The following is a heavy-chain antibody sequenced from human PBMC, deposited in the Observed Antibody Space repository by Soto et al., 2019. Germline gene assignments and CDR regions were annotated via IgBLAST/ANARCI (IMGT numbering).Heavy chain of an antibody. V-gene: IGHV4-39*01. CDR2: MFYSGLT. D-gene: IGHD2-15*01. CDR1: GYSVTSSDYY. Sequence: SETLSLTCSVSGYSVTSSDYYWAWIRQPPGKGLEWIGSMFYSGLTYYNPSLKSRVTLSVDTSKNQFSVRLNSVTAADTAVYYCAPLSVSLSGPYGIHVWGRGTTVTVSS. J-gene: IGHJ6*02. CDR3: APLSVSLSGPYGIHV.